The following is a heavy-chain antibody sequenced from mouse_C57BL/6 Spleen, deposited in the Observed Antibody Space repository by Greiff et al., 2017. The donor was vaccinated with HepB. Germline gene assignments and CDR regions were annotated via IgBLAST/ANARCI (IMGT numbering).Heavy chain of an antibody. CDR2: IDPETGGT. CDR3: TGIYDGYDRAWFAY. J-gene: IGHJ3*01. V-gene: IGHV1-15*01. Sequence: QVQLQQSGAELVRPGASVTLSCKASGYTFTDYEMHWVKQTPVHGLEWIGAIDPETGGTAYNQKFKGKAILTADKSSSTAYMELRSLTSEDSAVYYSTGIYDGYDRAWFAYWGQGTLVTVSA. D-gene: IGHD2-2*01. CDR1: GYTFTDYE.